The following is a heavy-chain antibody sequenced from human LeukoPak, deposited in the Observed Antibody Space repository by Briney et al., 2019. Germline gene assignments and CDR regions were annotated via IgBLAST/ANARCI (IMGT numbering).Heavy chain of an antibody. CDR1: GFTFSNFG. CDR3: ARIGDYYDSSGYYY. Sequence: GGSLRLSCAASGFTFSNFGMHWVRQAPGKGLEWVAVISYDGSNKYYADSVKGRFTISRDNSKNTLYLQMNSLRSEDTAVYYCARIGDYYDSSGYYYWGQGTLVTVSS. V-gene: IGHV3-30*03. D-gene: IGHD3-22*01. J-gene: IGHJ4*02. CDR2: ISYDGSNK.